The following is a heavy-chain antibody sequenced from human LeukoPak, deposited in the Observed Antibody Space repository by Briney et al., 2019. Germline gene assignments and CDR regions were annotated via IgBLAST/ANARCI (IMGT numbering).Heavy chain of an antibody. J-gene: IGHJ4*02. CDR1: GYTFTSYY. Sequence: ASVKVSCKASGYTFTSYYMHWVRQAPGQGLEWMGIINPSGGSTSYAQKFQGRVTMTRDTSTSTVYMELSSLRSEDTAVYYCARDLNPHYYYDSSGYLNYWGQGTLVTVSS. CDR3: ARDLNPHYYYDSSGYLNY. V-gene: IGHV1-46*01. CDR2: INPSGGST. D-gene: IGHD3-22*01.